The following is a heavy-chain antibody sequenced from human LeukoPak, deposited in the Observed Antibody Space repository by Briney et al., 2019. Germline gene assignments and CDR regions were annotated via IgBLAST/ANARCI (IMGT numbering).Heavy chain of an antibody. CDR2: ISPNSDDT. V-gene: IGHV1-2*02. Sequence: GASVKVSCKASGYTFTGYYMHWVRQAPGQGLEWMGWISPNSDDTKYAQKFQGRVSMTRDTSITTAYLELSGLRSDDTAVHYCVRATHLSYNWFDPWDQGTLVTVSS. D-gene: IGHD2/OR15-2a*01. CDR3: VRATHLSYNWFDP. CDR1: GYTFTGYY. J-gene: IGHJ5*02.